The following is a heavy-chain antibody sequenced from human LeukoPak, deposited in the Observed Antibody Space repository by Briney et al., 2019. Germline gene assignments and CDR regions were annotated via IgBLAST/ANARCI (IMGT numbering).Heavy chain of an antibody. Sequence: PSETLSLTCTVSGGSISSSSYYWGWIRQPPGKGLEWIGSIYYSGSTYYNPSLKSRVTISVDTSKNQFSLKLSSVTAADTAVYYCARDPNSSSWYLGNFDYWGQGTLVTVSS. J-gene: IGHJ4*02. V-gene: IGHV4-39*07. CDR3: ARDPNSSSWYLGNFDY. CDR2: IYYSGST. D-gene: IGHD6-13*01. CDR1: GGSISSSSYY.